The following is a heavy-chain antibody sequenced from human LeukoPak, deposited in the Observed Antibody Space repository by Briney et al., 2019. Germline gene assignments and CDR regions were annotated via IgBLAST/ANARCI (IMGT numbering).Heavy chain of an antibody. CDR1: GGSISSSSYY. D-gene: IGHD6-13*01. J-gene: IGHJ6*02. CDR3: ARLNGIAAAGTAYYGMDV. V-gene: IGHV4-61*01. CDR2: IYYSGST. Sequence: SETLSLTCTVSGGSISSSSYYWSWIRQPPGKGLEWIGYIYYSGSTNYNPSLKSRVTISVDTSKNQFSLKLSSVTAADTAVYYCARLNGIAAAGTAYYGMDVWGQGTTVTVSS.